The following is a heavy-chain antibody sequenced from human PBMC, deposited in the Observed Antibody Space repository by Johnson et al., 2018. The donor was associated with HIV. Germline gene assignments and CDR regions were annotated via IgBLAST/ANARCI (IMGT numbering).Heavy chain of an antibody. Sequence: QVQLVESGGGVVQPETSMRLSCAAFGLNFSDSSMHWVRQAPGKGLAWVAVISFDGSTKYHADSVKGRFTLSRDNAKNSFYLQMNSLRAEDTALYYCAREISITIFDVVKDPNAFDIWGQGTMVTVSS. CDR2: ISFDGSTK. D-gene: IGHD3-3*01. CDR1: GLNFSDSS. CDR3: AREISITIFDVVKDPNAFDI. J-gene: IGHJ3*02. V-gene: IGHV3-30*04.